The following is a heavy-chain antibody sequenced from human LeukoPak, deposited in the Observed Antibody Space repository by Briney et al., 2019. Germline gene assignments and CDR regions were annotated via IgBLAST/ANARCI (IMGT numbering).Heavy chain of an antibody. D-gene: IGHD3-22*01. CDR2: ISSSSSYI. Sequence: AGGSLRLSCAASGFTFSRYSMNWVRQAPGKGLEWVSSISSSSSYIYYADSVKGRFTISRDNAKNSLYLQMNSLRAEDTAVYYCARGGGRDYDSSGYYYVNYYYYYGMDVWGQGTTVTVSS. V-gene: IGHV3-21*01. CDR3: ARGGGRDYDSSGYYYVNYYYYYGMDV. J-gene: IGHJ6*02. CDR1: GFTFSRYS.